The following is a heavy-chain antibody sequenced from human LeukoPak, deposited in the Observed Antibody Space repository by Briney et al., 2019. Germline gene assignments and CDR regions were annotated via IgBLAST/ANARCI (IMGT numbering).Heavy chain of an antibody. J-gene: IGHJ4*02. CDR1: GFTFSSYA. Sequence: PGGSLRLSCAASGFTFSSYAMHWVRQAPGKGLEWVAVISCDGSNKYYADSVKGRFTISRDNSKNTLYLQMNSLRAEDTAVYYCARDIGLGYYGDYVERSLSYWGQGTLVTVSS. V-gene: IGHV3-30-3*01. CDR3: ARDIGLGYYGDYVERSLSY. D-gene: IGHD4-17*01. CDR2: ISCDGSNK.